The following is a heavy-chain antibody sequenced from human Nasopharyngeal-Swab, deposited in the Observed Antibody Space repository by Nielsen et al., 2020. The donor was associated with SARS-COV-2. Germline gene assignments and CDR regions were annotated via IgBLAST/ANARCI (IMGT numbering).Heavy chain of an antibody. CDR2: INPSGGST. Sequence: ASVKVSCKASGYTFTSYYMHWVRQAPGQGLEWMGIINPSGGSTTYAQKFQGRVTMTRDTSTSTVYMELSSLRSEDTAVYYCARGASDYGSGSYFAEDYYYYGMDVWGQGTTVTVSS. V-gene: IGHV1-46*01. CDR1: GYTFTSYY. D-gene: IGHD3-10*01. J-gene: IGHJ6*02. CDR3: ARGASDYGSGSYFAEDYYYYGMDV.